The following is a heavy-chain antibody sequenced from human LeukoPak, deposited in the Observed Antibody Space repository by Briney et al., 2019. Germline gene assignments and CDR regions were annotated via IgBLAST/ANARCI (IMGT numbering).Heavy chain of an antibody. V-gene: IGHV1-2*02. D-gene: IGHD3-10*01. Sequence: ASVKVPCKASGYTFTGYYMHWVRQAPGQGLEWMGWINPNSGGTNYAQKFQGRVTMTRDTSISTAYMELSRLRSDDTAVYYCARAHGYYYGSGSYYNLDYWGQGTLVTVSS. CDR1: GYTFTGYY. CDR3: ARAHGYYYGSGSYYNLDY. J-gene: IGHJ4*02. CDR2: INPNSGGT.